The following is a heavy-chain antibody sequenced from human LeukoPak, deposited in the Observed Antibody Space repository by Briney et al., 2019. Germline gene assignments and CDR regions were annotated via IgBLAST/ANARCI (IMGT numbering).Heavy chain of an antibody. D-gene: IGHD4-23*01. CDR3: ARDLSGLVTTVVGYFDY. Sequence: GGSLRLSCAASGFTFSSYWMHWVRHAPGKGLMWVSRINSDGSSTSYADSVKGRFTISRDNAKNTLYLQMNSLRAEDTAVYYCARDLSGLVTTVVGYFDYWDQGTLVTVSS. V-gene: IGHV3-74*01. CDR2: INSDGSST. J-gene: IGHJ4*02. CDR1: GFTFSSYW.